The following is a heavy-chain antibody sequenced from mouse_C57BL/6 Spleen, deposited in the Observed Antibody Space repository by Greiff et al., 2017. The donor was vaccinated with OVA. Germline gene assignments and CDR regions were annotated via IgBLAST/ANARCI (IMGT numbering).Heavy chain of an antibody. CDR3: ASITTHY. V-gene: IGHV5-4*01. CDR2: ISDGGSYT. Sequence: EVQLVESGGGLVKPGGSLKLSCAASGFTFSSYAMSWVRQTPEKRLEWVATISDGGSYTYYPDNVKGRFTISRDNAKNNLYLQMSHLKSEDTAMYYGASITTHYWGQGTTLTVSS. J-gene: IGHJ2*01. D-gene: IGHD1-1*01. CDR1: GFTFSSYA.